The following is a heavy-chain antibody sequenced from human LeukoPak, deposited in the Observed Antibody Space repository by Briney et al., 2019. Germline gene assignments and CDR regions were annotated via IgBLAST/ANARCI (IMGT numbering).Heavy chain of an antibody. V-gene: IGHV4-30-4*01. CDR2: IYYSGRT. J-gene: IGHJ4*02. CDR3: ARTDGYKAHYFDY. Sequence: PSETLSLTCTVSGGSISSGDYYWSWIRQPPGKGLEWIGYIYYSGRTYYNPSLKSRVTISVDTSKNQFSLKLSSVTAADTAVYYCARTDGYKAHYFDYWGQGTLVTVSS. D-gene: IGHD5-24*01. CDR1: GGSISSGDYY.